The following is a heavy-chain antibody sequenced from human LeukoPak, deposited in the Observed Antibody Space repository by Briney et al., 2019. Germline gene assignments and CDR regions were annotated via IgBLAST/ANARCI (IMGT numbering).Heavy chain of an antibody. J-gene: IGHJ3*02. CDR1: GGSISSSSNY. CDR2: IYYSGST. Sequence: KPSETLSLTCTVSGGSISSSSNYWGWIRQPPGKGLEWIGNIYYSGSTYYNPSLKSRVTISVDTSKNQFSLKLSSVTAADTAVYYCARDRYYYASGEDAFDIWGQGTMVTVSS. D-gene: IGHD3-10*01. V-gene: IGHV4-39*07. CDR3: ARDRYYYASGEDAFDI.